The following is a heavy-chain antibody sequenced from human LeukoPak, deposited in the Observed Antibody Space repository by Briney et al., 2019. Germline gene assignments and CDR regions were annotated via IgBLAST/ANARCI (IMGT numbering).Heavy chain of an antibody. D-gene: IGHD2-2*02. Sequence: SETLSLTCAVYGGSFSGYYWRWIRQPPGKGLEWIGEINHSGSTNYNPSLKSRVTISVDTSKNQFSLKLSSVTAADTAVYYCARGRYCSSTSCYKSFLGFDYWGQGTLVTVSS. CDR1: GGSFSGYY. CDR3: ARGRYCSSTSCYKSFLGFDY. V-gene: IGHV4-34*01. J-gene: IGHJ4*02. CDR2: INHSGST.